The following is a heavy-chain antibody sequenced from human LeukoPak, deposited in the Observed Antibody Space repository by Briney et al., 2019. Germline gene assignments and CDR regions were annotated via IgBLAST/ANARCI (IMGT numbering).Heavy chain of an antibody. CDR1: GFTLRSYT. J-gene: IGHJ4*02. V-gene: IGHV3-21*01. Sequence: NPGGSLRLSCAASGFTLRSYTMNWVRQAPGKGLEWVSSIGISSNKIYYADSVKGRFIISRDNAKNSVYLQMNSLRAEDTAVYYCARDRRPYSTRVVDYWGQGTLVTVSS. CDR2: IGISSNKI. D-gene: IGHD6-13*01. CDR3: ARDRRPYSTRVVDY.